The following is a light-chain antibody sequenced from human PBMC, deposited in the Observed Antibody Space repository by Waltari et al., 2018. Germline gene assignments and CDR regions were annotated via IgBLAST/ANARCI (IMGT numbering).Light chain of an antibody. CDR3: QQYYSFPFT. Sequence: DIVMTPSPDSLTVSLGERAAINCRSSQFILYESDNKNYLGWYQQKPGQSPKLLISWASTRESGVPHRFSGSGSGTDFTLTISSLQAEDVAVYYCQQYYSFPFTFGQGTKLE. V-gene: IGKV4-1*01. CDR2: WAS. CDR1: QFILYESDNKNY. J-gene: IGKJ2*01.